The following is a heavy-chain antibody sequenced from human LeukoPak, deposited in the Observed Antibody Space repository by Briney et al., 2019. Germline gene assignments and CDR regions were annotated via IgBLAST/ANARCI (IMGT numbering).Heavy chain of an antibody. Sequence: GGSLRLSCAASGFSFSTYWMTWVRQAPGKGLEWVSAISGSGVSTYYADSVKGRFTISRDNSKNSLYLQMNSLRAEDTAVYYCAKCILTSYYKGYMDVWGKGTTVTISS. J-gene: IGHJ6*03. D-gene: IGHD3-9*01. CDR1: GFSFSTYW. CDR3: AKCILTSYYKGYMDV. CDR2: ISGSGVST. V-gene: IGHV3-23*01.